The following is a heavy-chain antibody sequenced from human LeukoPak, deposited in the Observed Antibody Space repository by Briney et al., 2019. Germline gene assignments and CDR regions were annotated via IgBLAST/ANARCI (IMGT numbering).Heavy chain of an antibody. CDR1: GFTFSSYS. Sequence: PGGSLRLSCAASGFTFSSYSMNWVRQAPGKGLEWVSSIISSSVYTSYADSVKGRFTISRDNAMNSLYLQMNSLRAEDTAVYYCARDWGGYCSSTSCYSHMDVWGKGTTVTVSS. D-gene: IGHD2-2*01. V-gene: IGHV3-21*01. CDR3: ARDWGGYCSSTSCYSHMDV. CDR2: IISSSVYT. J-gene: IGHJ6*03.